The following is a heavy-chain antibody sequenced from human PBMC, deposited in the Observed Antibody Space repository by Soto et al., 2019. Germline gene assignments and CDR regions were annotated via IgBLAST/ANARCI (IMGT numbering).Heavy chain of an antibody. V-gene: IGHV3-30*18. J-gene: IGHJ4*02. CDR2: ISHHGLKE. CDR3: VKDWVGGSNKYYFEY. D-gene: IGHD1-26*01. Sequence: QVQLVESGGGVVRPGRSLRLSCVASGFTFRDYGMHWVRQAPGKGLEWVAGISHHGLKEHYADSVKGRFTISRDNSKKTVYLQLNSLRGDDTAVYYCVKDWVGGSNKYYFEYWGQGTLVTVSS. CDR1: GFTFRDYG.